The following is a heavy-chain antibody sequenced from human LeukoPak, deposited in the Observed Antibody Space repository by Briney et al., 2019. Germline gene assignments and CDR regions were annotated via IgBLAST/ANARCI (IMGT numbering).Heavy chain of an antibody. CDR1: GGSISSYY. Sequence: SETLSLTCTVSGGSISSYYWSWIRQPPGKGLEWIGYIYYSGSTNYNPFLKSRVTISVDTSKNQFSLKLSSVTAADTAVYYCARHGAAAGHNWFDPWGQGTLVTVSS. V-gene: IGHV4-59*08. D-gene: IGHD6-13*01. J-gene: IGHJ5*02. CDR2: IYYSGST. CDR3: ARHGAAAGHNWFDP.